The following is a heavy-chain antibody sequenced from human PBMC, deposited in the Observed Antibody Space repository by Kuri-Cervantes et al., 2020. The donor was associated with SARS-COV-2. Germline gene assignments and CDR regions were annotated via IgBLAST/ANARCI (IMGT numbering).Heavy chain of an antibody. CDR1: GGSFSGYY. CDR2: INHSGST. Sequence: SQTLSLTCAVYGGSFSGYYWSWIRQPLGKGLEWIGEINHSGSTNYNPSLKSRVTISVDTSKNQFSLKLSSVTAADTAVYYCARKRTTVTTFWFDPWGQGTLVTVSS. J-gene: IGHJ5*02. D-gene: IGHD4-17*01. V-gene: IGHV4-34*01. CDR3: ARKRTTVTTFWFDP.